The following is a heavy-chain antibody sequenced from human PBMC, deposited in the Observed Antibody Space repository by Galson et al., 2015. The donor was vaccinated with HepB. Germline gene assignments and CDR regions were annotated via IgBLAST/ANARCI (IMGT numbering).Heavy chain of an antibody. V-gene: IGHV1-18*01. D-gene: IGHD4-17*01. CDR3: ARDLTTVTTHYYYYMDV. CDR2: ISAYNGNT. J-gene: IGHJ6*03. CDR1: GYTFTSYG. Sequence: SVKVSCKASGYTFTSYGISWVRQAPGQGLEWMGWISAYNGNTNYAQKLQGRVTMTTDTSTSTAYMELRSLRSDDTAVYYCARDLTTVTTHYYYYMDVWGKGTTVTVSS.